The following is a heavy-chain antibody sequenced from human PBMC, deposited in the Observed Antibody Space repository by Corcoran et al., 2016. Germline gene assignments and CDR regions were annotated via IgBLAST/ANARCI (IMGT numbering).Heavy chain of an antibody. CDR3: AKDRHVFTVRYYYGMDV. CDR2: ISYDGSNK. CDR1: GFTFSSYG. D-gene: IGHD4-17*01. Sequence: QVQLVESGGGVVQPGRSLRLSCAASGFTFSSYGMHWVRQAPGKGLEWVAVISYDGSNKYYADSVKGRFTISRDNSKNTLYLQMNSLRAEDTAVYYCAKDRHVFTVRYYYGMDVWGQGTTVTVSS. J-gene: IGHJ6*02. V-gene: IGHV3-30*18.